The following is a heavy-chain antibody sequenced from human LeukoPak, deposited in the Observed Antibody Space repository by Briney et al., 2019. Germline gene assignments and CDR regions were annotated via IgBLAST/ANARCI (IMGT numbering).Heavy chain of an antibody. V-gene: IGHV3-7*01. Sequence: GGSLRLSCAASGFTFSSYWMSWVRQAPGKGLEWVADIKQDGSEKYYVDSVKGRFTISRDNAKNSLYLQMNSLRAEDTAVYYCARGSRYFDWLTSYYFDYWGQGTLVTVSS. J-gene: IGHJ4*02. CDR3: ARGSRYFDWLTSYYFDY. D-gene: IGHD3-9*01. CDR2: IKQDGSEK. CDR1: GFTFSSYW.